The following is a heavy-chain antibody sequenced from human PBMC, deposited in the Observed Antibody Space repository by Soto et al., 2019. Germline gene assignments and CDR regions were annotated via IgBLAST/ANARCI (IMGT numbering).Heavy chain of an antibody. V-gene: IGHV1-3*01. J-gene: IGHJ4*02. CDR1: GYTFTSYA. CDR2: INAGNGKT. Sequence: QVQLVQSGAEVKKPGASVKVSCKAPGYTFTSYAMHWVRQAPGQRLEWRGWINAGNGKTKYSQKFQGRVTITRDTSASTAYMELSSLRSEDTAVYYCARGPGGPDGPGDYWGQGTLVTVSS. CDR3: ARGPGGPDGPGDY. D-gene: IGHD2-15*01.